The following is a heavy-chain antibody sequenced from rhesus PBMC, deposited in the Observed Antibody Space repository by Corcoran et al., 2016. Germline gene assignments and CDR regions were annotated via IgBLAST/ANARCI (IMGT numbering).Heavy chain of an antibody. J-gene: IGHJ4*01. CDR2: INTDTGNP. D-gene: IGHD3S6*01. CDR3: ARSHFAPGFDY. V-gene: IGHV7-114*01. CDR1: GYPFTTHA. Sequence: QVQLVQSGAEVKQPGASVKVSCKASGYPFTTHALNWVRQAPGQRLEWMGWINTDTGNPTYAQGFKERLTFSLDTSITTAYLQISNLNPEDTAVYYCARSHFAPGFDYWGQGVLITVSS.